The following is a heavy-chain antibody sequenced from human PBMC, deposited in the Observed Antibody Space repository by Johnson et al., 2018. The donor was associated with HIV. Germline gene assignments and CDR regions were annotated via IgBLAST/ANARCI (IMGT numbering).Heavy chain of an antibody. CDR1: GFTFDDYA. J-gene: IGHJ3*02. D-gene: IGHD6-13*01. CDR2: ISWNSGSI. CDR3: AKDRKGSSSWLRSGVAFDI. V-gene: IGHV3-9*01. Sequence: EVQLVESGGGLVQPGRSLRLSCAASGFTFDDYAMHWVRLAPGKGLEWVSGISWNSGSIGSADSVKGRFTISRENAKTSLYLQMNSLRAEDTAFYYCAKDRKGSSSWLRSGVAFDIWGQGTMVTVSS.